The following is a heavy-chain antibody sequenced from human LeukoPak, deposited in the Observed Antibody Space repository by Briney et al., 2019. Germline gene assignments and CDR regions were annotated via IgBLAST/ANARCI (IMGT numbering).Heavy chain of an antibody. D-gene: IGHD2-2*01. J-gene: IGHJ6*03. CDR3: ARGQYHSYYMDV. V-gene: IGHV1-69*13. CDR2: IIPIFGTA. Sequence: ASVKVSCKASVGTFSSYAISWVRQAPGQGLEWMGGIIPIFGTANYAQKFQGRVTITADESTSTAYMELSSLRSEDTAVYYCARGQYHSYYMDVWGKGTTVTVSS. CDR1: VGTFSSYA.